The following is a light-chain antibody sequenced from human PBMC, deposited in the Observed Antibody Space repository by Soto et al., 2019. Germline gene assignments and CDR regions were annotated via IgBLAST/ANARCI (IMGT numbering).Light chain of an antibody. CDR1: QSVSRW. Sequence: DIQLTQSPSTLSASVVDRVTITCRASQSVSRWLAWYKQKPGEAPKLLIYKASNLESGVSSRFSGSGSGTEFTLTISSLQPDDSATYYCQQYDVHSPWMFGQGTKVDIK. CDR2: KAS. J-gene: IGKJ1*01. CDR3: QQYDVHSPWM. V-gene: IGKV1-5*03.